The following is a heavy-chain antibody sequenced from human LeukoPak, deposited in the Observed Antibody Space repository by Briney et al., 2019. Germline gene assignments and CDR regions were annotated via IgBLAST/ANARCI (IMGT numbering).Heavy chain of an antibody. CDR1: GSTFTGYH. CDR3: TGDPGMATCLFEY. J-gene: IGHJ4*02. Sequence: ASVNLSCKASGSTFTGYHIHWVRQAPGQGLGWMGWMNPNTGDTNYAQKFQGSVNMTSDTSISEAYMELSWLRADDTAVYYCTGDPGMATCLFEYWGQGTLVTVSS. CDR2: MNPNTGDT. V-gene: IGHV1-2*02. D-gene: IGHD5-24*01.